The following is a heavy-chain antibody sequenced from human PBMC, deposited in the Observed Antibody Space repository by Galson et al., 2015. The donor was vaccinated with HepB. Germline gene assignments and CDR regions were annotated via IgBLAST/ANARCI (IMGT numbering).Heavy chain of an antibody. V-gene: IGHV1-46*01. J-gene: IGHJ6*02. CDR1: GYTFTSYY. CDR3: ARDRVVVPATIYGMDV. Sequence: SVKVSCKASGYTFTSYYMHWVRQAPGQGLEWMGIINPSGGSTSYAQKFQGRVTMTRDTSTSTVYMELSSLRSEDTAVYYCARDRVVVPATIYGMDVWGQGTTVTVSS. D-gene: IGHD2-2*01. CDR2: INPSGGST.